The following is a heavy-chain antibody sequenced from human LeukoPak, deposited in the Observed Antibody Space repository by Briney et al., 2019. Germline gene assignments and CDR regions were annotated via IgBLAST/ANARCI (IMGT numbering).Heavy chain of an antibody. V-gene: IGHV4-34*01. CDR3: ASASTGRGGMDV. J-gene: IGHJ6*02. D-gene: IGHD3-16*01. CDR1: GGSFSGYY. CDR2: INHSGST. Sequence: SETLSLTCAVYGGSFSGYYWSWIRQPPGKGLEWIGEINHSGSTNYNPSLKSRVTISVDTSKNQFSLKLSSVTAADTAVYYCASASTGRGGMDVWGQGTTVTVSS.